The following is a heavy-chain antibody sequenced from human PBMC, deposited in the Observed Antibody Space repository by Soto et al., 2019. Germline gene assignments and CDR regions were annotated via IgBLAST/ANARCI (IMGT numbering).Heavy chain of an antibody. CDR1: GFTFSSYG. D-gene: IGHD6-13*01. V-gene: IGHV3-30*18. CDR2: ISYDGSNK. CDR3: AKDLAKAAAWYYYYGMDV. Sequence: PGGALRLSCAASGFTFSSYGMHWVRQAAGKGLEWVAVISYDGSNKYYADSVKGRFTISRDNSKNTLYLQMNSLRAEDTAVYYCAKDLAKAAAWYYYYGMDVWGQGTTVTVSS. J-gene: IGHJ6*02.